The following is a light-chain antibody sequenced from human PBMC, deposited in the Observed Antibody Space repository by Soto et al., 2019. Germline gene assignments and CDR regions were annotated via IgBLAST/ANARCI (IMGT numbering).Light chain of an antibody. CDR1: HSASSN. V-gene: IGKV3-11*01. CDR3: QQHSNWPLT. CDR2: DAY. Sequence: VLTQSPPTLSLSPGERATLSRRASHSASSNLAWYQHKPGQAPRLLIFDAYNRATGIPGSFSGSGSGTDFTLPISSPEPEDFAVYYCQQHSNWPLTFGGGAKVDIK. J-gene: IGKJ4*01.